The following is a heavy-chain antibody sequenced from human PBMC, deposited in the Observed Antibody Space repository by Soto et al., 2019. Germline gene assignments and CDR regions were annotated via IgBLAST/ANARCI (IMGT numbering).Heavy chain of an antibody. V-gene: IGHV3-23*01. D-gene: IGHD6-6*01. CDR2: ISGSGGST. CDR1: GFTFSSYA. J-gene: IGHJ4*02. Sequence: EVQLLESGGGLVQPGGSLRLSCAASGFTFSSYAMSWVRQAPGKGLEWVSAISGSGGSTYYADSVKGRFTISRDTSKNTLYLQMNSLRAEDTAVYYCAKDRQLVGWLFDYWGQGTLVTVSS. CDR3: AKDRQLVGWLFDY.